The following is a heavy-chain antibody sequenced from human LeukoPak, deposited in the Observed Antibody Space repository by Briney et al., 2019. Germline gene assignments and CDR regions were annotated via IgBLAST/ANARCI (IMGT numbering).Heavy chain of an antibody. CDR2: INHSGST. Sequence: SETLSLTCAVYGGSFSGYYWSWLRQPPGKGLEWGGEINHSGSTNYNPSLKSRDTISVDTSKNQFSLKLSSVTAAGTAVYYCARGVFPERGYSYGYRRTNWFDPWGQGTLVTVSS. CDR3: ARGVFPERGYSYGYRRTNWFDP. D-gene: IGHD5-18*01. V-gene: IGHV4-34*01. J-gene: IGHJ5*02. CDR1: GGSFSGYY.